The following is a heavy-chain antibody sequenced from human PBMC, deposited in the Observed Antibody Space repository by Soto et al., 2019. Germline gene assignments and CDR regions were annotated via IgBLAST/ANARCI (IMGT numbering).Heavy chain of an antibody. CDR2: ITPSGSTI. CDR3: ARDRTWFGEFDY. Sequence: QVQLVESGGGLVKPGGSLKLSCAASGFTFSDYYLSWIRQAPGKGLEWVSYITPSGSTIYYADSVKGRFTMSRDNAKNSLYLQMNSLRAEDPAVYYCARDRTWFGEFDYWGQGTLVTVSS. J-gene: IGHJ4*02. CDR1: GFTFSDYY. D-gene: IGHD3-10*01. V-gene: IGHV3-11*01.